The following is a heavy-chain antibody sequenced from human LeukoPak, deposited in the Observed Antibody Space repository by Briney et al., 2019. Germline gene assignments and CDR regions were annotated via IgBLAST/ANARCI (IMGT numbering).Heavy chain of an antibody. CDR1: GYTFTSYD. Sequence: GASVKVSCKASGYTFTSYDINWVRQATGQGLEWMGWVNPNSGHRGYLQKFQGRVTFTRNTSIDTAYMELSSLRSEDTAVYYCARGQGAENYMDVWGKGTTVTVSS. CDR2: VNPNSGHR. V-gene: IGHV1-8*01. D-gene: IGHD3-16*01. CDR3: ARGQGAENYMDV. J-gene: IGHJ6*03.